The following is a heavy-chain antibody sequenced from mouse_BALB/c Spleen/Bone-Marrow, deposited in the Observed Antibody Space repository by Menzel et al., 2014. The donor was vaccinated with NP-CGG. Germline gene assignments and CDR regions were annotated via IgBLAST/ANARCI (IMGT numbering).Heavy chain of an antibody. CDR1: GFSLTSYG. D-gene: IGHD1-1*02. CDR3: ARDRGGSSRALDY. Sequence: VQLQQSGPGLVAPSQNLSITCTVSGFSLTSYGVHWVRQPPGKGLEWLGVIWAGGSTIYSSALMSRLSISKDNSKSQVFLKMNSLQTDDTALYYCARDRGGSSRALDYWGQGTSVTVSS. J-gene: IGHJ4*01. CDR2: IWAGGST. V-gene: IGHV2-9*02.